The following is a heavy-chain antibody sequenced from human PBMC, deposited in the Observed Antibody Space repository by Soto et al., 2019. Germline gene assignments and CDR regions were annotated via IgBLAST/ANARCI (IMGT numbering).Heavy chain of an antibody. J-gene: IGHJ6*02. D-gene: IGHD2-21*02. CDR1: GFTFSSYG. Sequence: GSLRLSCAASGFTFSSYGMHWVRQAPGKGLEGVAVIWYDGSNKYYADSVKGRFTISRDNSKNTLYLQMNSLRAEDTAVYYCARDRKYGGNSADYYYYYYGTDVWGQGTTVTVSS. CDR2: IWYDGSNK. V-gene: IGHV3-33*01. CDR3: ARDRKYGGNSADYYYYYYGTDV.